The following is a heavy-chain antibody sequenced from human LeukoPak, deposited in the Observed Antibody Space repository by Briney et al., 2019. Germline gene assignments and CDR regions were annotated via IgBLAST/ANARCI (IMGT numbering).Heavy chain of an antibody. D-gene: IGHD6-13*01. J-gene: IGHJ5*02. Sequence: PSETLSHTCTVSGGSISSSSYYWGWIRQPPGKGLEWIGSIYYSGSTYYNPSLKSRVTISVDTSKNQFSLKLSSVTAADTAVYYCARRSTWRDSSSWIPVWFDPWGQGTLVTVSS. V-gene: IGHV4-39*07. CDR1: GGSISSSSYY. CDR3: ARRSTWRDSSSWIPVWFDP. CDR2: IYYSGST.